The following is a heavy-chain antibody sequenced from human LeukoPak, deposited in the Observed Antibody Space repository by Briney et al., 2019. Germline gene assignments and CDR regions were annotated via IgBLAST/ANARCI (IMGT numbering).Heavy chain of an antibody. CDR2: IYHSGST. CDR1: GYSISSGYY. J-gene: IGHJ5*02. D-gene: IGHD5-24*01. CDR3: ASLTLEMATTERSWYWFDP. V-gene: IGHV4-38-2*01. Sequence: PSETLSLTCAVSGYSISSGYYWGRIRQPPGKGLEWIGSIYHSGSTYYNPSLKSRVTISVDTSKNQFSLKLSSVTAADTAVYYCASLTLEMATTERSWYWFDPWGQGTLVTVSS.